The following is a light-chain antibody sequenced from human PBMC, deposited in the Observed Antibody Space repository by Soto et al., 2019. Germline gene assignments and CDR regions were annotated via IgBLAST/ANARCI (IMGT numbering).Light chain of an antibody. Sequence: QSVLSQPASVSGSPGQSITISCTGTCSDVGGYNYVSWYQQHPGKAPKLMIYEVSNRPSGVSNRFSGSKSGNTASLTISGLQAEDEADYYCSSYTSSSTLFGTGTKV. CDR3: SSYTSSSTL. CDR1: CSDVGGYNY. V-gene: IGLV2-14*01. J-gene: IGLJ1*01. CDR2: EVS.